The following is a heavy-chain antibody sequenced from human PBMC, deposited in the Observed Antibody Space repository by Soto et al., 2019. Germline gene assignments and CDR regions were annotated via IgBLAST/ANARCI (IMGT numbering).Heavy chain of an antibody. CDR3: VRGASSGYRGWLDR. CDR2: LFPYTGDR. CDR1: GYTFTRYG. D-gene: IGHD5-12*01. J-gene: IGHJ5*02. Sequence: QVQLVQSGVGVKKPGASVKVSCKASGYTFTRYGISWVRQAPGQGLEGMGLLFPYTGDRSYAQKFQGRVILTTDTATNTAYMELVSMRSDDTAVYYCVRGASSGYRGWLDRWCQGTLCTVSS. V-gene: IGHV1-18*01.